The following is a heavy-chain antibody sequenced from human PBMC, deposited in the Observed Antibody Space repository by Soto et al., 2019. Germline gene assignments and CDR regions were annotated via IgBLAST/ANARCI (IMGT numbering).Heavy chain of an antibody. J-gene: IGHJ6*02. CDR2: IYYRSKWFH. CDR3: ARVHCSAGTCLDGLDF. V-gene: IGHV6-1*01. CDR1: GDSVSSNSAG. D-gene: IGHD2-15*01. Sequence: SQTLSLTCAISGDSVSSNSAGWNWIRQSPSRGLQWLGRIYYRSKWFHDYAASVESRMAINPDTSRNQFSLQLNYVTPEATAVYYCARVHCSAGTCLDGLDFWGQGTTVTVSS.